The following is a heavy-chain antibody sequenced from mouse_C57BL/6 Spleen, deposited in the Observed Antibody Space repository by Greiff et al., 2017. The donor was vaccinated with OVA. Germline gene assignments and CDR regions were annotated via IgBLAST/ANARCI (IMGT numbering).Heavy chain of an antibody. Sequence: VKLMESDAELVKPGASVKISCKVSGYTFTDHTIHWMKQRPEQGLEWIGYIYPRDGSTKYNEKFKGKATLTADKSSSTAYMQLNSLTSEDSTVYVCARPAVVATRYAMDYWGQGTTVTVSS. CDR3: ARPAVVATRYAMDY. V-gene: IGHV1-78*01. CDR1: GYTFTDHT. D-gene: IGHD1-1*01. J-gene: IGHJ4*01. CDR2: IYPRDGST.